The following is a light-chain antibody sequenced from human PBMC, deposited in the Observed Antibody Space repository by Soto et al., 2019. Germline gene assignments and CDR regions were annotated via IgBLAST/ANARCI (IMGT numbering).Light chain of an antibody. CDR2: EGS. Sequence: QSALTQPASVSGSPGQSITISCTGTSSDIGGSILVSWYQQEPGKAPKLMIYEGSKRPSGVSNRFSGSKSGNTASLTIPGLQAEDEGQYYCCSYVGSDTYVIFGGGTKLTVL. CDR3: CSYVGSDTYVI. J-gene: IGLJ2*01. CDR1: SSDIGGSIL. V-gene: IGLV2-23*01.